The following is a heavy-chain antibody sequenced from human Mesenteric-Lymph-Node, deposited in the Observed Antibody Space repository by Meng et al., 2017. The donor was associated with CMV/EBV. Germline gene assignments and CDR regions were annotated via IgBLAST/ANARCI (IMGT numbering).Heavy chain of an antibody. D-gene: IGHD3-16*02. CDR1: GFTFSSYG. CDR2: IRYDGSVK. J-gene: IGHJ5*02. V-gene: IGHV3-30*02. CDR3: AKDLEITFGGVIVTGLDH. Sequence: GESLKISCAASGFTFSSYGMHWVRQAPGKGLEWVAFIRYDGSVKYHSESVKGRFTISRDNSESTLSLQMNSLRVEDTALYYCAKDLEITFGGVIVTGLDHWGQGVLVTVST.